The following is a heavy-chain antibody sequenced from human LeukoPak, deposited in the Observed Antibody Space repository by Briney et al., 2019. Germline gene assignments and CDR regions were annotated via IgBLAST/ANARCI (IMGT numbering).Heavy chain of an antibody. CDR1: GFSFGDYA. D-gene: IGHD4-17*01. V-gene: IGHV3-9*03. CDR3: AKDLYGDYVLGAFDI. Sequence: GGSLRLSCAASGFSFGDYAMQWVRQAPGKGLEWVSGISWNSGSIGYADSVKGRFTISRDNAKNSLYLQMNSLRAEDMALYYCAKDLYGDYVLGAFDIWGQGTMVTVSS. J-gene: IGHJ3*02. CDR2: ISWNSGSI.